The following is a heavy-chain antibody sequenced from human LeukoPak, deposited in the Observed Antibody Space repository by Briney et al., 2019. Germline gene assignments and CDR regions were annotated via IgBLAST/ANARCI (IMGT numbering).Heavy chain of an antibody. Sequence: PSETLSLTCTVSGGSISGGSYYWSWIRQPAGKGLEWIGRIYTSGGTNYNPSLESRVTISLDTSKNLFSLKLSSVTAADTAVYYCARGSILLEGGLDYWGQGTLVTVSP. D-gene: IGHD6-6*01. CDR2: IYTSGGT. J-gene: IGHJ4*02. CDR3: ARGSILLEGGLDY. CDR1: GGSISGGSYY. V-gene: IGHV4-61*02.